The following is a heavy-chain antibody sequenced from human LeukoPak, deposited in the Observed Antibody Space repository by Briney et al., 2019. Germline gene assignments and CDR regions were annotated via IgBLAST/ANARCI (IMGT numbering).Heavy chain of an antibody. CDR3: VRGVEQTFDI. CDR1: GFTFSTYE. V-gene: IGHV3-48*03. Sequence: GGSLRLSCAASGFTFSTYEMDWVRQAPGKGLEWVSYISSGGSSIYYADSVKGRFTISRDNSKNTLYLQMNSLRAEDTAVYYCVRGVEQTFDIWGQGTMVIVSS. J-gene: IGHJ3*02. D-gene: IGHD1/OR15-1a*01. CDR2: ISSGGSSI.